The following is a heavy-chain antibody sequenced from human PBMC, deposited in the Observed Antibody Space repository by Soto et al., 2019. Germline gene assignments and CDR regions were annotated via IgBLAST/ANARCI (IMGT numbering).Heavy chain of an antibody. CDR2: IWYDGSNK. CDR3: ARDGGYSSAWAVLDI. Sequence: PGESLKISCAASGFTFSSYGMHWVRQAPGKGLEWVAVIWYDGSNKYYADSVKGRFTISRDNSKNTLYLQMNSLRAEDTAVYYCARDGGYSSAWAVLDIWGQGTMVTVSS. V-gene: IGHV3-33*01. CDR1: GFTFSSYG. J-gene: IGHJ3*02. D-gene: IGHD6-19*01.